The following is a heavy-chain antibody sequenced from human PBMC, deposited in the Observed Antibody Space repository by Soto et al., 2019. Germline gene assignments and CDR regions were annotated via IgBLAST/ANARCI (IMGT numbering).Heavy chain of an antibody. J-gene: IGHJ6*02. CDR2: IYHAGSV. CDR3: ARTFDYYGMDV. CDR1: GYSIASGYY. V-gene: IGHV4-38-2*01. Sequence: SETLSLTCAVSGYSIASGYYWAWIRQSPGKGLEWIGSIYHAGSVYYNPSLNSRVAVSLDTSKNHFSLKLTSVTAADTAVYYCARTFDYYGMDVWGQGXTVTVYS.